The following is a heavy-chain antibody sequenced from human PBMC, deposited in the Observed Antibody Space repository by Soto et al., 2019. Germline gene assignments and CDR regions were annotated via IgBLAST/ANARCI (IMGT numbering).Heavy chain of an antibody. D-gene: IGHD5-18*01. V-gene: IGHV3-21*01. Sequence: GGSLRLSCAASGFTFSSYSMNWVRQAPGKGLEWVSSISSSSSYIYYADSVKGRFTISRDNAKNSLYLQMNSLRAEDTAVYYCARDRSGEDTAMEPKPYYYYGMDVWGQGTTVTVSS. CDR1: GFTFSSYS. CDR3: ARDRSGEDTAMEPKPYYYYGMDV. CDR2: ISSSSSYI. J-gene: IGHJ6*02.